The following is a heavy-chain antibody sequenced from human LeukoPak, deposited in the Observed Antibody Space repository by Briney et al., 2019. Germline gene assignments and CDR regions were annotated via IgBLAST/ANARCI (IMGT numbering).Heavy chain of an antibody. J-gene: IGHJ4*02. Sequence: KPSETLSLTCTVSGYSISSGYYWGWIRQPPGKGLEWIGSIYHSGSTYYNPSLKSRVTISVDTSKNQFSLKLSSVTAADTAVYYCARRGYKYTFDYWGQGTLVTVSS. V-gene: IGHV4-38-2*02. D-gene: IGHD5-24*01. CDR3: ARRGYKYTFDY. CDR1: GYSISSGYY. CDR2: IYHSGST.